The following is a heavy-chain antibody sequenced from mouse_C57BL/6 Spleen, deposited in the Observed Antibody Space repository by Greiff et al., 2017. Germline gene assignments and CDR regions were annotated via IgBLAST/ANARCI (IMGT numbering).Heavy chain of an antibody. Sequence: EVQLQQSGAELVRPGASVKLSCTASGFNIKDDYMHWVKQRPEQGLEWIGWIDPENGDPEYASKFQGKATITADTSSNAAYLQLSSLTSEDTAVYNCTSIYDGYYEGYFDVWGTGTTVTVSA. CDR1: GFNIKDDY. CDR3: TSIYDGYYEGYFDV. J-gene: IGHJ1*03. CDR2: IDPENGDP. D-gene: IGHD2-3*01. V-gene: IGHV14-4*01.